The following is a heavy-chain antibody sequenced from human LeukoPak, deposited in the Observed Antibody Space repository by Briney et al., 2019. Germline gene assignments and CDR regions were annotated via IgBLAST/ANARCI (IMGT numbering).Heavy chain of an antibody. CDR1: GFTFSSFA. J-gene: IGHJ4*02. D-gene: IGHD5-12*01. CDR3: ARRGDGYTLGY. Sequence: GGSLRLSCAASGFTFSSFAMHWVRQAPGKGLEWVAVISYDGNTKYYTDSVKGRFTISRDSSKNTLYLHMNSLRPEDTAVYFCARRGDGYTLGYWGQGTLVTVSS. CDR2: ISYDGNTK. V-gene: IGHV3-30-3*01.